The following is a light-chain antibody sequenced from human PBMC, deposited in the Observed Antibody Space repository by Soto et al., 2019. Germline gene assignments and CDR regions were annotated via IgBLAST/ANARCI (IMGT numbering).Light chain of an antibody. Sequence: EIVLTQSPGTLSLSPGEGATLSCRASQSVSSTFLAWYQQKPGQSPRLLIYGASFRATGIPDRFSGSGSGTDFTLPISRLEPEDFAVYYCQQYGNSRYTFGQGTKLEIK. CDR2: GAS. V-gene: IGKV3-20*01. J-gene: IGKJ2*01. CDR1: QSVSSTF. CDR3: QQYGNSRYT.